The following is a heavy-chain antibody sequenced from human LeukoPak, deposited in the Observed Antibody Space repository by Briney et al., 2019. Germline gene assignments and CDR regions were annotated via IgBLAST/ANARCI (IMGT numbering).Heavy chain of an antibody. CDR3: ARGKTGSYYSRSYYMDV. CDR1: GFTFDDYT. J-gene: IGHJ6*03. V-gene: IGHV3-43*01. CDR2: ISWDGGST. Sequence: GGSLRLSCAASGFTFDDYTMHWVRQAPGKGLEWVSPISWDGGSTYYADSVKGRFTISRDNSKNSLYLQMNSLRAEDTAVYYCARGKTGSYYSRSYYMDVWGKGTTVTISS. D-gene: IGHD3-10*01.